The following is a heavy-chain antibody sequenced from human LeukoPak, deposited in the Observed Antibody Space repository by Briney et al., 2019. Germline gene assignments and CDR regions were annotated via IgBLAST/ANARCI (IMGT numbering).Heavy chain of an antibody. CDR2: ISSLGSTI. D-gene: IGHD3-10*01. V-gene: IGHV3-48*03. CDR1: GFTFSSHE. CDR3: ARDRDIVMLRADC. J-gene: IGHJ4*02. Sequence: DPGGSLRLSCVASGFTFSSHEMNWVRQAPGKGLEWISYISSLGSTIFYADSVKGRFTISRDNAKNSLYLQMNSLRAEDTAVYYCARDRDIVMLRADCWGQGTLVTVSS.